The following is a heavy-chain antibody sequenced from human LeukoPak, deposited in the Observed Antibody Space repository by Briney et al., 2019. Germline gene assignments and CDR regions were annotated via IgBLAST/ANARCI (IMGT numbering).Heavy chain of an antibody. Sequence: GGSLRLSCAASGFTFSNAWMSWVRQAPGKGLESVGRIKSKTDGGTTDYAAPVKGRFTISRDDSKNTLYLQMNSLKTEDTAVYYCTTEHPPYYDMLTGYYYFDYWGQGTLVTVSS. CDR3: TTEHPPYYDMLTGYYYFDY. CDR2: IKSKTDGGTT. J-gene: IGHJ4*02. D-gene: IGHD3-9*01. CDR1: GFTFSNAW. V-gene: IGHV3-15*01.